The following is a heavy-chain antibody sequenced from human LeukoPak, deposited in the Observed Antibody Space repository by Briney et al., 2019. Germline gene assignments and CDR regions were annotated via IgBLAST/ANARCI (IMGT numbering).Heavy chain of an antibody. V-gene: IGHV3-30*02. Sequence: GGSLRLSCAASRFTFSSYGMQWVRQAPGRGLEWVAYIQYDGSYAQYADSVKGRFSISRDSSKNILYLQMNSLRAEDTAVYYCARDNRWGYSNNFYYYYYMDVWGKGTTVTVSS. D-gene: IGHD5-12*01. CDR3: ARDNRWGYSNNFYYYYYMDV. CDR1: RFTFSSYG. CDR2: IQYDGSYA. J-gene: IGHJ6*03.